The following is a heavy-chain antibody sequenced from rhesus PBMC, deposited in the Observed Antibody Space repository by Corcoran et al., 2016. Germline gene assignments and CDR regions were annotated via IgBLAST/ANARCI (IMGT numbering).Heavy chain of an antibody. V-gene: IGHV4S6*01. J-gene: IGHJ5-1*01. CDR2: ISGGRGST. CDR3: ARDESNRFDV. Sequence: QGQLQESGPGLVKPSETLPLTCAVSGASISSHYWSWIRQPPGKGLEWIGYISGGRGSTKSNPSLKGRVTISRDTSKNQISLKLTSVTAADTAVYYCARDESNRFDVWGAGVLVTVSS. CDR1: GASISSHY.